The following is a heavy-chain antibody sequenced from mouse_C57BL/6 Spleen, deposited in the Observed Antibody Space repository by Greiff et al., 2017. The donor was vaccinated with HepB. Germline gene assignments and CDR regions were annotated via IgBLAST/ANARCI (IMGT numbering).Heavy chain of an antibody. Sequence: VQLQQPGAELVKPGASVKMSCKASGCTFTSYWITWVKQRPGQGLEWIGDIYPGSGSTNYNEKFKSKATLTVDTSSSTAYMQLSSLTSEDSAVYYCARGGVVATDYAMDYWGQGTSVTVSS. CDR1: GCTFTSYW. J-gene: IGHJ4*01. D-gene: IGHD1-1*01. CDR3: ARGGVVATDYAMDY. V-gene: IGHV1-55*01. CDR2: IYPGSGST.